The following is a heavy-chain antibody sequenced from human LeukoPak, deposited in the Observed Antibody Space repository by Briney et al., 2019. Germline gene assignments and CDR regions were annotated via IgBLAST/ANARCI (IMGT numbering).Heavy chain of an antibody. CDR3: ARSYCTGGVCRNPYWYFRDV. CDR2: INHSGST. Sequence: SETLSLTCAVYGGSFSGYYWSWIRQPPGKGLEWIGEINHSGSTNYNPSLKSRVTISVDTSKNQFSLKPSPVTAADTAVYYCARSYCTGGVCRNPYWYFRDVWGKGTTVTVS. J-gene: IGHJ6*03. D-gene: IGHD2-8*02. CDR1: GGSFSGYY. V-gene: IGHV4-34*01.